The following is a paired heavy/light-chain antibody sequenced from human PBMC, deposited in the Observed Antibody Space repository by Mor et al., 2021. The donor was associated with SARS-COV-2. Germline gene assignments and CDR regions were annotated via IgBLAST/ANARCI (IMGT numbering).Light chain of an antibody. CDR1: QGIRND. CDR2: AAS. J-gene: IGKJ2*01. Sequence: AIQMTQFPSSLSASVGDRVTITCRASQGIRNDLGWYQQKPGKAPKLLIYAASSFQSGVPSRFSGSGSGTDFTLTISSLQPEDFATYYCLQDYNFPYTFGQGTKLEFK. CDR3: LQDYNFPYT. V-gene: IGKV1-6*01.
Heavy chain of an antibody. Sequence: EVQLLESGGGLLQPGGSLRLSCAASGFTFNTYAMNWVRQAPGKGLEWVSTIGGSGDITYYADSVRGRCTISRDNSKNTLYLQMNSLRAEDTAIYYCARPRSGGSGPLDYWGQGTLVIVSS. CDR1: GFTFNTYA. J-gene: IGHJ4*02. CDR3: ARPRSGGSGPLDY. V-gene: IGHV3-23*01. D-gene: IGHD2-15*01. CDR2: IGGSGDIT.